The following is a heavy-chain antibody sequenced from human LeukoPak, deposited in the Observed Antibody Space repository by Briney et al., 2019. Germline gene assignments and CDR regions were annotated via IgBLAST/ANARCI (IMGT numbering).Heavy chain of an antibody. CDR1: GFTFSSYS. Sequence: GGSLRLSCAASGFTFSSYSMNWVRQAPGKGLEWVSSISSSSSYIYYADSVKGRFAISRDNAKNSLYLQMNSLRAEDTAVYYCARDAGGRDGYSNYWGQGTLVTVSS. CDR2: ISSSSSYI. D-gene: IGHD5-24*01. J-gene: IGHJ4*02. CDR3: ARDAGGRDGYSNY. V-gene: IGHV3-21*01.